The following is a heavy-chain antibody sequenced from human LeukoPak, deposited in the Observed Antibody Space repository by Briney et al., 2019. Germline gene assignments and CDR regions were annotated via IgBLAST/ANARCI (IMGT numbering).Heavy chain of an antibody. J-gene: IGHJ6*03. CDR2: IIPIFGTA. CDR1: GGTFSSYV. Sequence: SVKVSCKASGGTFSSYVISWVRQAPGQGLEWMGGIIPIFGTANYAQKFQGRVTIAADESTSTAYMELSSLRSEDTAVYYCARDDCSSTSCYPPRYYYMGVWGKGTTVTVSS. CDR3: ARDDCSSTSCYPPRYYYMGV. D-gene: IGHD2-2*01. V-gene: IGHV1-69*13.